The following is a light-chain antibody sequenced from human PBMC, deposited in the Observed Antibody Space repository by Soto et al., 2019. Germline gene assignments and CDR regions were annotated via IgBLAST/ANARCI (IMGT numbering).Light chain of an antibody. V-gene: IGLV2-14*01. CDR2: EVS. CDR1: SSDVGGYNY. Sequence: QSVLTQPASVSGSPGQSITISCTGTSSDVGGYNYVSWYQQHPGKAPKLMIYEVSNRPSGVSNRFSGSKSGNTASLTVSGLRPEDEADYFCSSFAGSYSPYVFGTGTKVTVL. CDR3: SSFAGSYSPYV. J-gene: IGLJ1*01.